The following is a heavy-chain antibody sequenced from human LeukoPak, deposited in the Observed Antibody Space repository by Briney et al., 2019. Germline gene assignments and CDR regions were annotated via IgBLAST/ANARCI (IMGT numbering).Heavy chain of an antibody. V-gene: IGHV5-51*01. Sequence: GEALKISCKGSGYSFTSYWIGWVRQMPGKGLGWMGIIYPGDSDTRYSPSFQGQVTISADKSISTAYLQWSSLKASDTAMYYCARRYYDILTGYYLFDYWGQGTLVTVSS. CDR1: GYSFTSYW. D-gene: IGHD3-9*01. CDR2: IYPGDSDT. CDR3: ARRYYDILTGYYLFDY. J-gene: IGHJ4*02.